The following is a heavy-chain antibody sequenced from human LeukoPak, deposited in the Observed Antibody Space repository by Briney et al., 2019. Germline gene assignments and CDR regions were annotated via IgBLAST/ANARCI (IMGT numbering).Heavy chain of an antibody. CDR3: ARARGCSGGGCSNWFYP. Sequence: SETLSLTCTVSGGSISSYYWSWIRQPPGKGLEWIGYIYYSGSTNYNPSLKSRVTISVDTSKNQFSLKLSSVTAADTAVYYCARARGCSGGGCSNWFYPCGQGTLVTVSS. CDR2: IYYSGST. V-gene: IGHV4-59*01. J-gene: IGHJ5*02. CDR1: GGSISSYY. D-gene: IGHD2-15*01.